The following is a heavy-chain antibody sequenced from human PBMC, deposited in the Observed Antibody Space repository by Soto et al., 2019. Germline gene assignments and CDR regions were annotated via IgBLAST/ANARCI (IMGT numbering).Heavy chain of an antibody. CDR1: GYTVTSYG. V-gene: IGHV1-18*01. Sequence: SVKVSCKASGYTVTSYGISWVRQAPGQGLEWMGWISAYNGNTNYAQKLQGRVTMTTDTSTSTAYMELRSLRSDDTAVYYCARDNPGTGTTTNAYWGQGTLVTVSS. J-gene: IGHJ4*02. CDR3: ARDNPGTGTTTNAY. CDR2: ISAYNGNT. D-gene: IGHD1-7*01.